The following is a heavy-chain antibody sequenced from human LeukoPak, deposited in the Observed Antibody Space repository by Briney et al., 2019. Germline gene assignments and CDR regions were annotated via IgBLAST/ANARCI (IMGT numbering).Heavy chain of an antibody. CDR2: INHSGST. J-gene: IGHJ4*02. V-gene: IGHV4-34*01. CDR3: ARHVESYYDSLDY. Sequence: SETLSLTCAVYGGSFSGYYWSWIRQPPGKGLEWIGEINHSGSTNYNPSLKSRVTISVDTSKNQFSLKLSSVTAADTAVYYCARHVESYYDSLDYWGQGTLVTVSS. CDR1: GGSFSGYY. D-gene: IGHD3-22*01.